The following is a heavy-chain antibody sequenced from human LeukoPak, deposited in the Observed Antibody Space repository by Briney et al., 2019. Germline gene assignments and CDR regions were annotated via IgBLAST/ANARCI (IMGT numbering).Heavy chain of an antibody. V-gene: IGHV4-4*07. CDR3: ARSRIRGGTADF. CDR1: DDSVTNYH. J-gene: IGHJ4*02. CDR2: AFRRGGT. Sequence: SETLSLTCTISDDSVTNYHWSWVRQPAGKGLEWIGRAFRRGGTDYKPSLESRITMSLDTSRNQFSLTLKSVTAADTAMYYCARSRIRGGTADFWGQGILVTVSS. D-gene: IGHD3-10*01.